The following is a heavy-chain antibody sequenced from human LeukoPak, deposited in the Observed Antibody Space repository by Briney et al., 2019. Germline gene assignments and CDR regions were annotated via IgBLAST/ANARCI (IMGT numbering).Heavy chain of an antibody. CDR1: GFTFTNYA. Sequence: PGGSLRLSCAASGFTFTNYAMSWVRQAPGKGLEWASAISGGGYNTHYAESVKGRFTISRDNSKNTLYLQMNSLRAEDTAVYHCAKDRSGYNSGHFDYWGQGTLVTVSS. D-gene: IGHD6-19*01. CDR2: ISGGGYNT. CDR3: AKDRSGYNSGHFDY. V-gene: IGHV3-23*01. J-gene: IGHJ4*02.